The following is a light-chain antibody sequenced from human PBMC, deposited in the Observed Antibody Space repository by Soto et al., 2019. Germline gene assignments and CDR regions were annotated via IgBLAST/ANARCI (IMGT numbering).Light chain of an antibody. J-gene: IGKJ1*01. V-gene: IGKV1-5*01. CDR3: QQRSNWPKT. CDR1: QSISSW. CDR2: AAS. Sequence: DIQMTQSPSTLSASVVDIVTITFLASQSISSWLAWYQQKPGKAPKLLIYAASNLQTGVPSRFSGSGSGTDFTLTISSLEPEDFAVYYCQQRSNWPKTCGQGTKGDI.